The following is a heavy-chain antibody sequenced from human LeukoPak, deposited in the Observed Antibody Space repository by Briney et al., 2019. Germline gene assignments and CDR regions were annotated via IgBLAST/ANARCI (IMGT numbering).Heavy chain of an antibody. J-gene: IGHJ4*02. V-gene: IGHV3-30*04. CDR1: GFIFSSYA. CDR2: ISYDGNNK. Sequence: GGSLRLSRAASGFIFSSYALHWVRQAPGKGLEWMAVISYDGNNKYYADSVKGRFTISRDNFKNTLYLQMNSLRAKYTAIYYLARDRYYFNYWGRGTRVTVSA. CDR3: ARDRYYFNY.